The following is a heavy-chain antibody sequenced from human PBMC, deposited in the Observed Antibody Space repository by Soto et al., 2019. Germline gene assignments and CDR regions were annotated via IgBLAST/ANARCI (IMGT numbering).Heavy chain of an antibody. V-gene: IGHV4-39*01. Sequence: NPSETLSLTCTASGGSISSSSYYWGWIRQPPGKGLEWIGSVYYIGSTYYNPSLKSRVTISVDTSKNQFSLRLSSVTAADTAVYYCARHPLWFGKLLYYFDYWGQGTLVTVSS. CDR2: VYYIGST. CDR3: ARHPLWFGKLLYYFDY. J-gene: IGHJ4*02. D-gene: IGHD3-10*01. CDR1: GGSISSSSYY.